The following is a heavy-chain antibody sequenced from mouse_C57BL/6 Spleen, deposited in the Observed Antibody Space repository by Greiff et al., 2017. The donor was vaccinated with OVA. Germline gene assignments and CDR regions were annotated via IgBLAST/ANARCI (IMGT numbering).Heavy chain of an antibody. D-gene: IGHD2-2*01. Sequence: VQLQQSGPELVKPGASVKISCKASGYTFTDYYMNWVKQSHGKSLEWIGDINPNNGGTSYNQTFKGKATLTVDKSSSTTYMELRSLTSEDSAVDYCVRSTVVTTGAMDYWGQGTSVTVSS. V-gene: IGHV1-26*01. CDR2: INPNNGGT. J-gene: IGHJ4*01. CDR3: VRSTVVTTGAMDY. CDR1: GYTFTDYY.